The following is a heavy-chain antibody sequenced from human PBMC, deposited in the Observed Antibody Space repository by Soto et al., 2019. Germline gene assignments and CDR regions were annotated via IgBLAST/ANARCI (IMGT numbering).Heavy chain of an antibody. Sequence: GGSLRLSCEASGFTFSDYSMNWVRQAPGKGLEWVSYISSDGSAIHYADSVKGRFTISRDNAKNSLYLQMNSLRAEDTAVYYCAKDMYSSGWTWTWFDPWGQGTLVTVSS. J-gene: IGHJ5*02. V-gene: IGHV3-48*01. CDR1: GFTFSDYS. CDR3: AKDMYSSGWTWTWFDP. CDR2: ISSDGSAI. D-gene: IGHD6-19*01.